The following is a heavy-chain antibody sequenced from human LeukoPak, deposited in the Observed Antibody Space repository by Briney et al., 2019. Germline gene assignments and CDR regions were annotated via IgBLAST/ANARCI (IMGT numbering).Heavy chain of an antibody. CDR1: GYTFTSYY. CDR2: INPSGGST. Sequence: ASVKVSCKASGYTFTSYYMHWVRQAPGQGLEWMGIINPSGGSTSYAQKFQGRVTMTRDTSTSTVYMELSSLRSEDTAVYYCARGPTLIVVPAAGYFDYWGQGTLVTVSS. CDR3: ARGPTLIVVPAAGYFDY. V-gene: IGHV1-46*01. J-gene: IGHJ4*02. D-gene: IGHD2-2*01.